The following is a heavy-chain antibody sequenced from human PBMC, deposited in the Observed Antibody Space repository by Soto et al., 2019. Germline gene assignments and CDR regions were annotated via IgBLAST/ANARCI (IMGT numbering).Heavy chain of an antibody. CDR2: INPSGGST. CDR3: ARALYDTDSVPVGAESRYYVMDV. Sequence: QVQLVQSGAEAKTPGASVKVSCKASQYSFTNYCVHWVRQAPGQGLEWMGVINPSGGSTKYAQRFRGRVTMTRETSTSTVYMDLRSLRPEDTAVYFCARALYDTDSVPVGAESRYYVMDVWGRGTTVTVSS. CDR1: QYSFTNYC. V-gene: IGHV1-46*01. D-gene: IGHD3-22*01. J-gene: IGHJ6*02.